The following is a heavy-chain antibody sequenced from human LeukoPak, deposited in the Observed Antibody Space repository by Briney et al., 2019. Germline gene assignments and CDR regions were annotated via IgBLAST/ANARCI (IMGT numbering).Heavy chain of an antibody. J-gene: IGHJ5*02. Sequence: PSETLSLTCTVSGDSIRNYYGSWIRQPPGKGLEWIGYIYYSGSTNYNPSLESRVTMSVDTSKNQISLRLSSVTAADTAVYYCARSYDSWSGYFSWGQGTLVTVSS. CDR3: ARSYDSWSGYFS. CDR1: GDSIRNYY. D-gene: IGHD3-3*01. V-gene: IGHV4-59*01. CDR2: IYYSGST.